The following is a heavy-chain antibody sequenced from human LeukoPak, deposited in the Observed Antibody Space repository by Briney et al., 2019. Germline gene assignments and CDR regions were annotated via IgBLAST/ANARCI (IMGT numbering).Heavy chain of an antibody. D-gene: IGHD5-12*01. V-gene: IGHV1-69*04. J-gene: IGHJ4*02. Sequence: GASVKVSCKASGGSFSNYALNWVRQAPGQGLEWMGRIIPILGIAHYAQKFQGRVTITADKSTRTAYMELSGLRSEDTAVYYCATGEVATPFDYWGQGTLVTVSS. CDR2: IIPILGIA. CDR1: GGSFSNYA. CDR3: ATGEVATPFDY.